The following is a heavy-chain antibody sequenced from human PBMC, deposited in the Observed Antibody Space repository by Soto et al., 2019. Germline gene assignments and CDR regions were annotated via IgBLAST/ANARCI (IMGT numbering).Heavy chain of an antibody. CDR3: ATERGPTYYFDY. V-gene: IGHV3-53*01. CDR1: GFTVSSKY. D-gene: IGHD2-21*01. Sequence: LRLSCAASGFTVSSKYMSWVRQAPGKGLEWVSVIYSDGSTYYADSVKGRFTISRDNSKNTLYLQMNSLRAEDTAVYYCATERGPTYYFDYWGQGTLVTVSS. J-gene: IGHJ4*02. CDR2: IYSDGST.